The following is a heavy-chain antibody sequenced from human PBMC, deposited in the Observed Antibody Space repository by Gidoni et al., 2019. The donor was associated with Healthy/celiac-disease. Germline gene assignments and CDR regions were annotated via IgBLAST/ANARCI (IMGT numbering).Heavy chain of an antibody. CDR1: GFTFSSYS. J-gene: IGHJ4*02. D-gene: IGHD2-8*01. V-gene: IGHV3-48*01. CDR2: ISSSSSTI. CDR3: ARGVYFFDY. Sequence: EVQLVESGGGLVQPGGSLRLPCAASGFTFSSYSMNWVRQAPGKGLEWVSYISSSSSTIYYADSVKGRFTISRDNAKNSLYLQMNSLRAEDTAVYYCARGVYFFDYWGQGTLVTVSS.